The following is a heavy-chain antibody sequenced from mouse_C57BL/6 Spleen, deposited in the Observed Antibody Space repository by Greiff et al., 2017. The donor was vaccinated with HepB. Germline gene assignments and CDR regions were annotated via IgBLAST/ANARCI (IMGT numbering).Heavy chain of an antibody. D-gene: IGHD1-1*01. Sequence: EVQLVESGGGLVKPGGSLKLSCAASGFTFSSYTMSWVRQTPEKRLEWVATISGGGGNTYYPDSVKGRFTISRDNAKNTLYLQMSSLRSEYTALYYCARHDYYGSSYYFDYWGQGTTLTVSS. J-gene: IGHJ2*01. CDR3: ARHDYYGSSYYFDY. V-gene: IGHV5-9*01. CDR1: GFTFSSYT. CDR2: ISGGGGNT.